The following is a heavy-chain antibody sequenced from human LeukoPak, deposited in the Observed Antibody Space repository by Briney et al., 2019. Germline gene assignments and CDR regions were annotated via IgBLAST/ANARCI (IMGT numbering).Heavy chain of an antibody. CDR3: ARMAPFRRHFDY. D-gene: IGHD3-3*02. V-gene: IGHV2-70*04. CDR1: GFSLSTSGMR. Sequence: SGPALVKPTQTLTLTCTFSGFSLSTSGMRVSWIRQPPGKALEWLARIDWDDDKFYSTSLKTRLTISKDTSKNQVVLTMTNTDPVDTAMYYCARMAPFRRHFDYWGQGTLVTVSS. J-gene: IGHJ4*02. CDR2: IDWDDDK.